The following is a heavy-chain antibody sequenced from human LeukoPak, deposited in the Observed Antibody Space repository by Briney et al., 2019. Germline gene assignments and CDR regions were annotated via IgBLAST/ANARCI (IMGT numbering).Heavy chain of an antibody. J-gene: IGHJ4*02. CDR3: ARRAGAYSHPYDY. CDR1: GFTFSSYG. CDR2: ISPNGVIT. Sequence: PGRSLRLSCAASGFTFSSYGMHWVRQAPGKGLEWVSGISPNGVITYYADSVKGRFTISRDNSKNTLYLQMNSLRAEDTAVYYCARRAGAYSHPYDYWGQGTLVTVSS. V-gene: IGHV3-23*01. D-gene: IGHD4/OR15-4a*01.